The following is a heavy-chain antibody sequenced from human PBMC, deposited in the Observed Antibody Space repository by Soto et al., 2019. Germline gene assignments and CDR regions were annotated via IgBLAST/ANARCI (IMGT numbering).Heavy chain of an antibody. CDR1: GGSISSAAYC. D-gene: IGHD7-27*01. CDR3: ARGPSGDKVDY. V-gene: IGHV4-30-4*01. CDR2: IYDGGTT. J-gene: IGHJ4*02. Sequence: QVQLQESGPRLVSPSQTLSLTCTVSGGSISSAAYCWSWIRQSPDKGLEWIGHIYDGGTTYSRPSLKGRVTISADTSETQFSLKLNSVSAADTAVYYCARGPSGDKVDYWGQGIQVTVSS.